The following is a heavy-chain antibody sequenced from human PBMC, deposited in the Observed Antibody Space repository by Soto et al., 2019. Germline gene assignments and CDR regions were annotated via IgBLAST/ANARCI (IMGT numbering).Heavy chain of an antibody. CDR2: ISYDGNKK. CDR1: GFTFGDYD. J-gene: IGHJ4*02. Sequence: QVQLVESGGGVVQPGRSLRLSCVASGFTFGDYDMHWVRQAPGKGLEWVALISYDGNKKYYADSVKGRFTISRDNSKSTLYLQMNSLRAEDTAVYFCARAGMVVIYYFANWGQGTLVTVSS. D-gene: IGHD2-21*01. CDR3: ARAGMVVIYYFAN. V-gene: IGHV3-30*03.